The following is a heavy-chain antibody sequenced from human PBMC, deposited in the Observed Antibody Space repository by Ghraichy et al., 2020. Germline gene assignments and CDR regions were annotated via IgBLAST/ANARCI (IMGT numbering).Heavy chain of an antibody. V-gene: IGHV1-18*04. CDR1: GYTFTNYG. CDR3: ARIRLLEQYYYYYYGMDV. J-gene: IGHJ6*02. D-gene: IGHD1/OR15-1a*01. CDR2: ISAYNGNT. Sequence: ASVKVSCKASGYTFTNYGISWVRQAPGQGLEWMGWISAYNGNTNYAQNLQGRVTMTTDTSTSTAYMELRSLRSDDTAVYYCARIRLLEQYYYYYYGMDVCGQGTTVTVSS.